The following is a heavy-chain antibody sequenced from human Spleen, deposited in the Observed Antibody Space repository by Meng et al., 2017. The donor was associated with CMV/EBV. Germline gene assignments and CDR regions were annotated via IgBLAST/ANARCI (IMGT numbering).Heavy chain of an antibody. J-gene: IGHJ4*02. V-gene: IGHV3-30*02. CDR3: AREEEQQLVPSY. D-gene: IGHD6-13*01. CDR2: IWYDGSND. CDR1: GFIFSNSG. Sequence: GGSLRLSCAASGFIFSNSGMHWVRQAPGKGLEWVALIWYDGSNDFYADSVKGRFTVSRDNSKNTLYLQMNSLRRDDTAVYYCAREEEQQLVPSYWGQGTLVTVSS.